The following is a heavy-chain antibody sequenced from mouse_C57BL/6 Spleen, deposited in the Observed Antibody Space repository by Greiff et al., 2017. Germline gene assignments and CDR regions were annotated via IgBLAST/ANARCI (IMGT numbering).Heavy chain of an antibody. CDR2: ISYDGSN. CDR1: GYSITSGYY. J-gene: IGHJ2*01. CDR3: ARANYYGSSYFDY. D-gene: IGHD1-1*01. V-gene: IGHV3-6*01. Sequence: EVQLVESGPGLVKPSQSLSLTCSVTGYSITSGYYWNWIRQFPGNKLEWMGYISYDGSNNYNPSLKNRISITRDTSKNQFFLKLNSVTTEDTATYYCARANYYGSSYFDYWGQGTTLTVSS.